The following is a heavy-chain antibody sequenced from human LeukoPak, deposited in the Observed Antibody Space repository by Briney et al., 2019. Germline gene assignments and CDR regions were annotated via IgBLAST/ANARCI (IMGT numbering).Heavy chain of an antibody. CDR3: ASSYDFRIRSSAFDI. Sequence: GESLKISCKGSGYDFSGDWIGWVRQMPGKGLELMGIIYPGDSDTRYSPSFQGQVTISADKSISTAYLQWTSLKASDTAMYYCASSYDFRIRSSAFDIWGQGTMVTVSS. D-gene: IGHD3-3*01. V-gene: IGHV5-51*01. J-gene: IGHJ3*02. CDR2: IYPGDSDT. CDR1: GYDFSGDW.